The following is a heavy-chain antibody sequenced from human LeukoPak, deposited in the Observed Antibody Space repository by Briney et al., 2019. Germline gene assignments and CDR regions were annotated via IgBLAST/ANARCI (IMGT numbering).Heavy chain of an antibody. CDR1: GFTFSSYA. CDR2: ISASGGST. V-gene: IGHV3-23*01. J-gene: IGHJ6*03. Sequence: GGSLRLSCAASGFTFSSYAMSWVRQAPGKGLEWVSTISASGGSTYHAYSVKGRFTISRDNSKNTLYLQMNSLSAEDTAVYYCAKRGNPAVGHHYLDVWGKGTTVSVSS. D-gene: IGHD2-2*01. CDR3: AKRGNPAVGHHYLDV.